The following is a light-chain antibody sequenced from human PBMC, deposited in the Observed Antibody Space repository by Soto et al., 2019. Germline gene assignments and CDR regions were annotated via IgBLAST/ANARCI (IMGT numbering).Light chain of an antibody. CDR3: QQSNAFWT. CDR1: QTISGW. V-gene: IGKV1-5*01. J-gene: IGKJ1*01. Sequence: DIQMTQSPSTLSASVGDRVTITCRASQTISGWLAWYQQKPGKAPKLLIYDVSSLESVVPSRFSGSGSGTEFTLTISSLQPDDSATYFCQQSNAFWTFGQGTKVEVK. CDR2: DVS.